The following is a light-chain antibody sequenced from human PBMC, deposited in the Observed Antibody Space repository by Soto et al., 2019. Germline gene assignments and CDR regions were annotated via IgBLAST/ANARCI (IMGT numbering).Light chain of an antibody. CDR2: DVS. CDR3: CSYAGSHPHYV. J-gene: IGLJ1*01. CDR1: SSDVGGYNY. Sequence: QSALTQPRSVSGSPGQSITISCTGTSSDVGGYNYVSWYRQHPGKAPKLMIYDVSKRPSGVPDRFSGSKSGNTASLTISGLPAEDGADYYCCSYAGSHPHYVFGPGTKLPVL. V-gene: IGLV2-11*01.